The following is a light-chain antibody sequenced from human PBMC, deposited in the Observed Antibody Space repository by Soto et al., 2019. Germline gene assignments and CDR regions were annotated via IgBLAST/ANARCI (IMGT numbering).Light chain of an antibody. J-gene: IGKJ5*01. Sequence: EIVMTQSQSTLSVSPGDRATLSCRARQSVSGNLAWYQQKPGQAPRLLIYGASTMATGIPARFSGSGSGTEFTLTISSLQSEDFAVYYWQQYKNWPPITFGQGTRLEIK. V-gene: IGKV3-15*01. CDR1: QSVSGN. CDR2: GAS. CDR3: QQYKNWPPIT.